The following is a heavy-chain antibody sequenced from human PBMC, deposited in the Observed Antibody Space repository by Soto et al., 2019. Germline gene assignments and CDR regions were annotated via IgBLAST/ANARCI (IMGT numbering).Heavy chain of an antibody. J-gene: IGHJ6*02. CDR2: ISSSSSTI. CDR3: AMGAGSMDV. CDR1: GFTFSSYS. Sequence: GGSLRLSCAASGFTFSSYSMNWVRQAPGKGLEWVSYISSSSSTIYYADSVKGRFTISRDNAKNSLYLQMSSLRDEDTAVYYCAMGAGSMDVWGQGTTVTAP. D-gene: IGHD3-16*01. V-gene: IGHV3-48*02.